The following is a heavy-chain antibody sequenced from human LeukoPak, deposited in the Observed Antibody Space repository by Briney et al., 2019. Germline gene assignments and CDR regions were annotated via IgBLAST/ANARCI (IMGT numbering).Heavy chain of an antibody. CDR3: ARDRWTAMVTWYFDY. J-gene: IGHJ4*02. V-gene: IGHV1-69*05. CDR2: IIPIFGTA. Sequence: ASVKVSCKASGGTFSSYAISWVRQAPGQGLEWMGRIIPIFGTANCAQKSQGRVTITTDESTSTAYMELSSLRSEDTAVYYCARDRWTAMVTWYFDYWGQGTLVTVSS. CDR1: GGTFSSYA. D-gene: IGHD5-18*01.